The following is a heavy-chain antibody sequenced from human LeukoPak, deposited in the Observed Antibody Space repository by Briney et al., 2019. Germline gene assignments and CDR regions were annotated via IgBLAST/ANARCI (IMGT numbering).Heavy chain of an antibody. D-gene: IGHD6-13*01. Sequence: GGSLRLSCAASGFTFSNYWMHWVRQAPGKGLVWVSRINSDESDTTYPDSVKGRFTISRDNANNTLYLQMNSLRAEDTAVYFCARSKPPAVKDYYGLDVWGQGTTVTVSS. V-gene: IGHV3-74*01. CDR3: ARSKPPAVKDYYGLDV. CDR2: INSDESDT. J-gene: IGHJ6*02. CDR1: GFTFSNYW.